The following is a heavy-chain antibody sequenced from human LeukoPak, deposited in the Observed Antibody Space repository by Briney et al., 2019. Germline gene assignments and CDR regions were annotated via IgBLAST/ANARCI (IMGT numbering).Heavy chain of an antibody. J-gene: IGHJ4*02. V-gene: IGHV5-51*01. D-gene: IGHD2-8*02. CDR1: GYSFTSYW. CDR3: VRHVSTYWYGDY. Sequence: GESPKISCKGSGYSFTSYWIGWVRQMPGKGLEWMGIIYPGDSDTRYSPSFQGQVTISADKSVATAYLQWSSLKASDTAIYYCVRHVSTYWYGDYWGQGTLVTVSS. CDR2: IYPGDSDT.